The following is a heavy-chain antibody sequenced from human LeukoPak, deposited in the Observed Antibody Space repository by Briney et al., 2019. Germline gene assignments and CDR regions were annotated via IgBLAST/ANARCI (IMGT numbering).Heavy chain of an antibody. CDR1: GGSFSGYY. CDR3: ARRVTFGAVIIWFDP. V-gene: IGHV4-34*01. CDR2: IYYSGST. Sequence: SETLSLTCAVYGGSFSGYYWSWIRQPPGKGLEWIGSIYYSGSTYYNPSLKSRVTISVDTSKNQFSLKLSSVTAADTAVYYCARRVTFGAVIIWFDPWGQGTLVTVSS. D-gene: IGHD3-16*02. J-gene: IGHJ5*02.